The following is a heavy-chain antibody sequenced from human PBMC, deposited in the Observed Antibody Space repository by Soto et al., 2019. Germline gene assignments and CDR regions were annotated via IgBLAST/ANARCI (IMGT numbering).Heavy chain of an antibody. CDR1: GYTFTSYG. J-gene: IGHJ4*02. D-gene: IGHD2-2*01. Sequence: QVQLVQSGAEVKKPGASVKVSCKASGYTFTSYGISWVRQAPGQGLEWVGWISAYNGNTNYAQKVQGRVTMTTDTTTSTAYMELRNVRSHDTAVYYCARVPDVVPAAALDYWGQGTLVTVSS. V-gene: IGHV1-18*04. CDR3: ARVPDVVPAAALDY. CDR2: ISAYNGNT.